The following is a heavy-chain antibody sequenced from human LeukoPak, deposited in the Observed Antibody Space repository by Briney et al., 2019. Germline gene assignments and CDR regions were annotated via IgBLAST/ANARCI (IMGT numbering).Heavy chain of an antibody. Sequence: GGSLRLSCAASGFTFSSYWMSWVRQAPGKGLEWVANIKQDGSEKYYADSVKGRFTISRDNSKNTLYLQMNSLRAEDTAVYYCASADSSSWYLFDYRGQGTLVTVSS. CDR1: GFTFSSYW. CDR3: ASADSSSWYLFDY. D-gene: IGHD6-13*01. CDR2: IKQDGSEK. J-gene: IGHJ4*02. V-gene: IGHV3-7*01.